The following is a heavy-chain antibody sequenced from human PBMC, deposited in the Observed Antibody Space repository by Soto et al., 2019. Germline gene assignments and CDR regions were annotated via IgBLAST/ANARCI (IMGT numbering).Heavy chain of an antibody. CDR3: AKDRNRWLRFDLGY. Sequence: EVQLLESGGGLVQPGVSLRLSCAASGFTFSSYAMSSVRQAPGKGLEWVSYITGSAGSTYYADSVKGRFTISRDNSKNTLYLQMNSLRAEDTAVYYCAKDRNRWLRFDLGYWGQGTLVTVSS. D-gene: IGHD5-12*01. J-gene: IGHJ4*02. V-gene: IGHV3-23*01. CDR1: GFTFSSYA. CDR2: ITGSAGST.